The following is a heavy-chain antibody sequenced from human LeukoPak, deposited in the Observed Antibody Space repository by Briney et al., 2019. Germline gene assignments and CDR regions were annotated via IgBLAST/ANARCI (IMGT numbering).Heavy chain of an antibody. CDR3: ARDSPYSSSWYYFDY. J-gene: IGHJ4*02. Sequence: GGSLRLSCAASGFTFSSYSMNWVRQAPGKGLEGVSYISSSSTIYYADSVKGRFTISRDNAKNSLYLQMNSLRAEDTAVYYCARDSPYSSSWYYFDYWGQGTLVTVSS. V-gene: IGHV3-48*01. CDR2: ISSSSTI. D-gene: IGHD6-13*01. CDR1: GFTFSSYS.